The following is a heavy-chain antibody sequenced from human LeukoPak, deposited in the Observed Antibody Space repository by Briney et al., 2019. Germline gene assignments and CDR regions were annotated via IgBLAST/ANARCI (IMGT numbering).Heavy chain of an antibody. CDR1: GGSISSYY. J-gene: IGHJ3*02. CDR3: ARDPHYGDILNDPFDI. CDR2: IYYSGST. Sequence: SETLSLTCTVSGGSISSYYWSWIRQPPGKGLEWIGDIYYSGSTNYNPSLKSRVTISVDTSKNQFSLKLSSVTAADTAVYFCARDPHYGDILNDPFDIWGQGTMVTVSS. V-gene: IGHV4-59*01. D-gene: IGHD4-17*01.